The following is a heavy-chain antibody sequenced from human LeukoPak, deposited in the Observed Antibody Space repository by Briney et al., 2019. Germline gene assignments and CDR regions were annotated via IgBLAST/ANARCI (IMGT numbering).Heavy chain of an antibody. CDR1: GFTFSSYS. CDR2: ISGGDT. J-gene: IGHJ2*01. V-gene: IGHV3-23*01. D-gene: IGHD1-1*01. CDR3: AGSDTTGYIPREWDYWYFDL. Sequence: GGSLRLSCAASGFTFSSYSMNWVRRAPGKGLEWVSAISGGDTYYAGSVKGRFTISRDISKNTLFLQMNSLRAEDTAVYYCAGSDTTGYIPREWDYWYFDLWGRGALVTVSS.